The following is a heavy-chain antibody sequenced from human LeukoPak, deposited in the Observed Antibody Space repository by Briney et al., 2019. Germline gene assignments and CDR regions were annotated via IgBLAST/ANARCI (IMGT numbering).Heavy chain of an antibody. D-gene: IGHD3-10*01. J-gene: IGHJ4*02. V-gene: IGHV3-7*03. CDR2: INQDGSEK. CDR3: ARAGVLWFGESKFDY. Sequence: GGSLRLSCAASGFTFSSYWTTWVRQTPGKGLEWVANINQDGSEKYHVDSVKGRFTISRDNAKNSLYLQMNSLRAEDTAVYYCARAGVLWFGESKFDYWGQGTLVTVSS. CDR1: GFTFSSYW.